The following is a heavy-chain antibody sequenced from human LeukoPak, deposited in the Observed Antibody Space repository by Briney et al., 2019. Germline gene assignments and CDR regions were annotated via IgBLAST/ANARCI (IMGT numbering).Heavy chain of an antibody. V-gene: IGHV3-7*01. CDR2: IKQDGSEK. CDR1: GFTFSSYW. CDR3: ARDLEYYYGSGLGYFDY. J-gene: IGHJ4*02. Sequence: GSLRLSCAASGFTFSSYWMSWVRQAPGKGLEWVANIKQDGSEKYYVDSVKGRFTISRDNAKNSLYLQMNSLRAEDTAVYYCARDLEYYYGSGLGYFDYWGQGTLVTVSS. D-gene: IGHD3-10*01.